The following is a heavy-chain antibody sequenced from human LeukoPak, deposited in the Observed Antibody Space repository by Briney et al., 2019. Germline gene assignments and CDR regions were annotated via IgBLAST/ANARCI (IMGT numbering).Heavy chain of an antibody. J-gene: IGHJ6*02. D-gene: IGHD3-3*01. CDR2: ISYDGSNK. CDR1: GFTFSSYA. Sequence: PGGSLRLSCAASGFTFSSYAMHWVRQAPGKGLEWVAVISYDGSNKYYADSVKGRFTISRDNSKNTLYLQMNSLRAEDTAVYYCALVHGFYYDFWSGYFPWYYYYYGTDVWGQGTTVTVSS. CDR3: ALVHGFYYDFWSGYFPWYYYYYGTDV. V-gene: IGHV3-30-3*01.